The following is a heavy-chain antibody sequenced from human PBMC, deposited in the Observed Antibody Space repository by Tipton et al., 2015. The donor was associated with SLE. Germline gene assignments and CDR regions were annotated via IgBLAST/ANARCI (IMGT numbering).Heavy chain of an antibody. CDR1: NGSIGSDY. CDR2: KYYSGGT. CDR3: ARVYHDFFSGYYGGLMSYTTNV. J-gene: IGHJ6*02. Sequence: TLSLTCSVSNGSIGSDYWTWIRQPPGKGLEWIGYKYYSGGTNSNPSLRSRVTISIDMSKNQFSLTLSSVTAADTAVYYCARVYHDFFSGYYGGLMSYTTNVWGQGTTVTVSS. V-gene: IGHV4-59*08. D-gene: IGHD3-3*01.